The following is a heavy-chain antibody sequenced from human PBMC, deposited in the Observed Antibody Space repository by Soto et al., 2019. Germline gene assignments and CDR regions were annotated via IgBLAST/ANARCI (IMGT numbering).Heavy chain of an antibody. CDR3: ARDPRDYGMDV. CDR1: GFTFSSYG. CDR2: IWYDGSNK. J-gene: IGHJ6*02. V-gene: IGHV3-33*01. Sequence: QVQLVESGGGVVQPGRSLRLSCAASGFTFSSYGMHWVRQAPGKGLEWVAVIWYDGSNKYYADSVKGRFTISRDNSKNPLYRQMNSLRAEDTAVYYCARDPRDYGMDVWGQGTTVTVSS.